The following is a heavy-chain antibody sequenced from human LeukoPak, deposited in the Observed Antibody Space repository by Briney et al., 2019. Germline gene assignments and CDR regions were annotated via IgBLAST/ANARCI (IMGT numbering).Heavy chain of an antibody. D-gene: IGHD1-26*01. CDR3: ARERSPYHVGATDEEYFQH. CDR2: ISYDGSNK. V-gene: IGHV3-30*04. J-gene: IGHJ1*01. CDR1: GFTFSSYA. Sequence: PGGSLRLSCAASGFTFSSYAMRWVRQAPGKGLEWVAVISYDGSNKYYADSVKGRLTISRDNSKNTLYLQMNSLRAEDTAVYYCARERSPYHVGATDEEYFQHWGQGTLVTVSS.